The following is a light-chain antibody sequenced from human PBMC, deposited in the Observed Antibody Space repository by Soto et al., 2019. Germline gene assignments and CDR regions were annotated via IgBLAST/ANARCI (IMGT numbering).Light chain of an antibody. CDR2: VVS. Sequence: IQLTQSPSSLSASVGDRVTITCRASQDISNYLAWYQQKPGKAPKLLISVVSTLQSGVPSRFSGSGSGREFTLTITSLQPEDVGTYYCQQFNAYPLTFGGGTKVE. CDR1: QDISNY. V-gene: IGKV1-9*01. J-gene: IGKJ4*01. CDR3: QQFNAYPLT.